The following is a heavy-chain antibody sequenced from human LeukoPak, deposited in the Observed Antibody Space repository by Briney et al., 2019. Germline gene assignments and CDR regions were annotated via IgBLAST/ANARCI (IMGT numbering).Heavy chain of an antibody. Sequence: ASVKVSCKVSGYTLTELSMHWVQQAPGKGLEWMGGFDPEDGETIYAQKFQGRVTMTEDTSTDTAYMELSSLRSEDTAVYYYATGGDEEGSPQIYYFDYWGQGTLVTVSS. V-gene: IGHV1-24*01. D-gene: IGHD3-10*01. CDR1: GYTLTELS. CDR3: ATGGDEEGSPQIYYFDY. J-gene: IGHJ4*02. CDR2: FDPEDGET.